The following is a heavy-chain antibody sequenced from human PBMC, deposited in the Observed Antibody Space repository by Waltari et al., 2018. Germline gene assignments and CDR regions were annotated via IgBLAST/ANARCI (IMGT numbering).Heavy chain of an antibody. D-gene: IGHD3-10*01. Sequence: QVQLQESGPGLVKPSETLSLTCTVSGGSISSHYWSWIRQPPGKGLDWIGYIYYSGSTYYNPSLKSRVTISVDTSKNQFSLKLSSVTAADTAVYYCAKRGEMAAFDIWGQGTMVTVSS. CDR3: AKRGEMAAFDI. CDR2: IYYSGST. V-gene: IGHV4-59*06. CDR1: GGSISSHY. J-gene: IGHJ3*02.